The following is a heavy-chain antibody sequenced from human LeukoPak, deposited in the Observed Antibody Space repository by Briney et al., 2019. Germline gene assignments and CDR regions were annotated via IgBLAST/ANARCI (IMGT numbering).Heavy chain of an antibody. CDR2: INHSGST. V-gene: IGHV4-34*01. CDR1: GGSFSGYY. Sequence: SETLSLTCAIYGGSFSGYYWSWIRQPPGKGLEWIGEINHSGSTNYNPSLKSRVTISVDTSKNQFSLKLSSVTAADTAVYYCAILGGYCSSASCPTDYWGQGTLVTVSS. J-gene: IGHJ4*02. CDR3: AILGGYCSSASCPTDY. D-gene: IGHD2-2*01.